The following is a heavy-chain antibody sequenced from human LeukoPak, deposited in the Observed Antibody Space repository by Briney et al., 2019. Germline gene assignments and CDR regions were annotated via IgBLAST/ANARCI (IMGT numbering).Heavy chain of an antibody. Sequence: SETLSLICTVSGGSVSSGSYYWSWIRQPPGKGLEWIGSIYYTGSIFYNPSLKSRVTISVDTSKNQFSLRLSSVPAADTAVYYCARRRVGAAVDYWGQGTLVTVSS. V-gene: IGHV4-39*01. CDR1: GGSVSSGSYY. J-gene: IGHJ4*02. CDR3: ARRRVGAAVDY. D-gene: IGHD1-26*01. CDR2: IYYTGSI.